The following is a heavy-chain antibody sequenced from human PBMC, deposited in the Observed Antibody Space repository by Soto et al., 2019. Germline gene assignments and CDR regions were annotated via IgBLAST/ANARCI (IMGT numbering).Heavy chain of an antibody. CDR1: GGTFSSYA. CDR3: ASPGLIAARPDWGSWFDP. D-gene: IGHD6-6*01. V-gene: IGHV1-69*13. CDR2: IIPIFGTA. Sequence: GASVKVSCKASGGTFSSYAISWVRQAPGQGLEWMGGIIPIFGTANYAQKFQGRVTITADESTSTAYMELSSLRSEDTAVYYFASPGLIAARPDWGSWFDPWGQGTLVTVSS. J-gene: IGHJ5*02.